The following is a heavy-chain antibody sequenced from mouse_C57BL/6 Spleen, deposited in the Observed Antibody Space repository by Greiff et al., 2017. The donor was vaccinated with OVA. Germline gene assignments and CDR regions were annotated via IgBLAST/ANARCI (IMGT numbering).Heavy chain of an antibody. Sequence: EVKVVESGGGLVQPGGSPSLSCAASGFTFTDYYMSWVRQPPGKALEWLGFIRNKANGYTTEYSASVKGRFTISRDNSQSILYLQMNALRAEDSATYYCARSTGTWFAYWGQGTLVTVSA. J-gene: IGHJ3*01. CDR3: ARSTGTWFAY. V-gene: IGHV7-3*01. CDR1: GFTFTDYY. D-gene: IGHD4-1*02. CDR2: IRNKANGYTT.